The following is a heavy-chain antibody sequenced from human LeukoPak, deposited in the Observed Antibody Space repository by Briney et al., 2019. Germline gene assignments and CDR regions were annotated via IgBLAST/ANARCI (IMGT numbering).Heavy chain of an antibody. J-gene: IGHJ3*02. V-gene: IGHV4-59*08. CDR2: IYYSGST. Sequence: SETLSLTCTVSGGSISSYYWSWIRQPPGKGLEWIGYIYYSGSTNYNPSLKSRVTISVDTSKNQFSLKLSSVTAADTAVYYCARHGDYYDSSGYLRDAFDIWGQGTMVTVSS. CDR1: GGSISSYY. CDR3: ARHGDYYDSSGYLRDAFDI. D-gene: IGHD3-22*01.